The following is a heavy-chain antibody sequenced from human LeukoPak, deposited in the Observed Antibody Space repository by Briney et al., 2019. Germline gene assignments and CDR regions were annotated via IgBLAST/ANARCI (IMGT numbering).Heavy chain of an antibody. CDR2: ISSSGSTI. CDR1: GFTFSDYY. J-gene: IGHJ4*02. V-gene: IGHV3-11*01. CDR3: ARVGIAVAAEDY. Sequence: GGSLRLSCAASGFTFSDYYMCRIRQAPGKGLEWVSYISSSGSTIYYADSVKGRFTISRDNAKNSLYLQMNSLRAEDTAVYYCARVGIAVAAEDYWGQGTLVTVSS. D-gene: IGHD6-19*01.